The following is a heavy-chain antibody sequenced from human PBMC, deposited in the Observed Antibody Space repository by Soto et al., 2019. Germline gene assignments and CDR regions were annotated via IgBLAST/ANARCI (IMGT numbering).Heavy chain of an antibody. V-gene: IGHV3-23*01. D-gene: IGHD3-22*01. CDR3: AKSLNPYDSSGSDY. Sequence: GGSLRLSCAASGFTFSSYAMSWVRQAPGKGLEWVSAISGSGGSTYYADSVKGRFTISRDNSKNTLYLQMNSLRAEDTAVYYCAKSLNPYDSSGSDYWGQGXLVTVYS. CDR1: GFTFSSYA. J-gene: IGHJ4*02. CDR2: ISGSGGST.